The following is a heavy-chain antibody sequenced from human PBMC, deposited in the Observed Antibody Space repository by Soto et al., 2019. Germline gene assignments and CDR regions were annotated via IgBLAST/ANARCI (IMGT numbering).Heavy chain of an antibody. CDR2: IYYSGNN. J-gene: IGHJ4*02. Sequence: QLQLQESGPGLVKPSETLSLTCTVSGGSIRTNNYYWDWIRQPPGKGLEWIASIYYSGNNYYNPSLRSRVTNSVDTSKNQVSLSLRSVTAADTAVYYCARRVYSGTYPAHFDFWGQGTLVTVSS. V-gene: IGHV4-39*01. CDR1: GGSIRTNNYY. D-gene: IGHD1-26*01. CDR3: ARRVYSGTYPAHFDF.